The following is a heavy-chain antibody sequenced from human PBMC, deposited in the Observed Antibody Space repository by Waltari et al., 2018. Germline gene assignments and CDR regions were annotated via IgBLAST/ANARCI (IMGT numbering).Heavy chain of an antibody. V-gene: IGHV4-4*07. Sequence: QVQLQESGPGLVKPSETLSLTCTVSGGSISSYYWSWIRQPAGKGLEWIGRIYTSGGTNRHPPLKSRVTMSVDTSKNQFSLKLSAVTAADTAVYYCARGGTDTLNHYYYYGMDVWGQGTTVTVSS. CDR3: ARGGTDTLNHYYYYGMDV. D-gene: IGHD5-18*01. CDR2: IYTSGGT. J-gene: IGHJ6*02. CDR1: GGSISSYY.